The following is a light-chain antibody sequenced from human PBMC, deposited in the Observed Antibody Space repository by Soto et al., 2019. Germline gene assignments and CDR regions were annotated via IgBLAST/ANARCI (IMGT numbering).Light chain of an antibody. CDR1: SSNIGAGYV. CDR2: ADN. Sequence: QSVLTQTPSVSGAPGQKITMSCTGSSSNIGAGYVVHWYHQLPGAAPSLLIDADNNRPSGVPDRFSASNSGTSASLAITGLQGEDEAVYSGQYEDTSLGGVMFGAGTKLTVL. J-gene: IGLJ3*02. CDR3: QYEDTSLGGVM. V-gene: IGLV1-40*01.